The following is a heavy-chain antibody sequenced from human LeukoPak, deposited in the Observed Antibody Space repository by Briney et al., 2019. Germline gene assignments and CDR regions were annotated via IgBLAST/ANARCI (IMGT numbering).Heavy chain of an antibody. CDR2: INPNSGGT. CDR3: ARDSIAVAGLNDY. Sequence: ASVKVSCKASGYTFTRYYMHWVRQAPGQGLDWMGRINPNSGGTNYAQKFQGRVTMTSDTSISTAYMELSRLRSDDTAVYYCARDSIAVAGLNDYWGQGTLVTVSS. CDR1: GYTFTRYY. V-gene: IGHV1-2*06. J-gene: IGHJ4*02. D-gene: IGHD6-19*01.